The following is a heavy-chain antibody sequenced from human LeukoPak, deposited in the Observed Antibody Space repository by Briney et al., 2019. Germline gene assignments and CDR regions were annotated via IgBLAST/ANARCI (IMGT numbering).Heavy chain of an antibody. J-gene: IGHJ4*02. Sequence: PSETLSLTCTVSGGSISSGGYYWSWIRQHPGKGLEWIGYIYYSGSTYCNPSLKSRVTISVDTSKNQFSLKLSSVTAADTAVYYCARAQDSYGTSFDYWGQGTLVTVSS. CDR3: ARAQDSYGTSFDY. D-gene: IGHD5-18*01. CDR2: IYYSGST. CDR1: GGSISSGGYY. V-gene: IGHV4-31*03.